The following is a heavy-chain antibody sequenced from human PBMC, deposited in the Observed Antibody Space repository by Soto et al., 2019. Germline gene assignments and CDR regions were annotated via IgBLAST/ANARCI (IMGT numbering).Heavy chain of an antibody. V-gene: IGHV1-18*01. CDR2: ISGFNDYT. J-gene: IGHJ5*02. CDR1: GYPFTSYG. Sequence: QVQLVQSGAEMKNPGASVKVSCKASGYPFTSYGISWVRQAPGQSLEWMRRISGFNDYTNHAQKLKGRVTMTKDTSTSTAYPQLRRLISDDTAVYYCLRSGSYYPGRHWFGPWGQGTLVTVSS. D-gene: IGHD3-10*01. CDR3: LRSGSYYPGRHWFGP.